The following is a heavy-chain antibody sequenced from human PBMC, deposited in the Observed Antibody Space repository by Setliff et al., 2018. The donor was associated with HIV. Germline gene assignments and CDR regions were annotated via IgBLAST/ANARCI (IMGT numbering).Heavy chain of an antibody. CDR3: TKDVNWKGYNYDYGYFDS. CDR2: ISWDSGNR. CDR1: GFTFEDYA. V-gene: IGHV3-9*01. J-gene: IGHJ4*03. D-gene: IGHD3-16*01. Sequence: GGSLRLSCAASGFTFEDYAMHWVRQAPGKGLEWVAGISWDSGNRGYGASAEGRFTVSRDNAKNSLYLQMDSLRPEDTALYYCTKDVNWKGYNYDYGYFDSWGQGTLVTVS.